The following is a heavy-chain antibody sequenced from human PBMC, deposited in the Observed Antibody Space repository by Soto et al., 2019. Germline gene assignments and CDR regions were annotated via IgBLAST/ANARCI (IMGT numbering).Heavy chain of an antibody. Sequence: EVQLLESGGGLVQPGGSLRLSCAASGFTFSSYAMNWVRQAPGKGLEWVSTVSGGGTGTYYADSVKGRFTISRDNSKNTLDLQMNNLRAEDTAVYFCAKDREQWLPYYFDYWGQGTLVTVSS. V-gene: IGHV3-23*01. CDR2: VSGGGTGT. J-gene: IGHJ4*02. CDR3: AKDREQWLPYYFDY. CDR1: GFTFSSYA. D-gene: IGHD6-19*01.